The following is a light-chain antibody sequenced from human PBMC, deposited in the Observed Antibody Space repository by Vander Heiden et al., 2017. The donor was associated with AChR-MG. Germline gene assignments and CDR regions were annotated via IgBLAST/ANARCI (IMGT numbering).Light chain of an antibody. CDR2: SNN. Sequence: QSVLTQPPSASGTPGQRVTISCSGSSSNIGSNTVNWYQQLPGTAPKLLIYSNNQRPSGVPDRFSGSKSGTSASLAISGLQSEDGPDYYCAAWDDSLNGQWVFGGGTKLTGL. J-gene: IGLJ3*02. CDR3: AAWDDSLNGQWV. V-gene: IGLV1-44*01. CDR1: SSNIGSNT.